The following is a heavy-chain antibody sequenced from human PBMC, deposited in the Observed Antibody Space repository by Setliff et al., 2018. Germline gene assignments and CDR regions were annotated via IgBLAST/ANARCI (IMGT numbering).Heavy chain of an antibody. CDR2: IYYSGNT. D-gene: IGHD2-8*02. CDR1: GGSIDSHY. CDR3: TVYNTGSSKDHY. Sequence: SETLSLTCSVSGGSIDSHYWSWIRQPPGKGLEWIGSIYYSGNTNYNPSLKSRVTISVDTPKNQFSLKLSSVTAADTALYYCTVYNTGSSKDHYWGQGTPVTVSS. J-gene: IGHJ4*02. V-gene: IGHV4-59*03.